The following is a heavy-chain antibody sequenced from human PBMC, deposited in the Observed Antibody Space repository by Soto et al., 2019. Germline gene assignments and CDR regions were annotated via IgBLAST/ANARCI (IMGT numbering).Heavy chain of an antibody. V-gene: IGHV4-34*01. J-gene: IGHJ6*02. CDR1: GGSLSGYY. D-gene: IGHD3-10*01. CDR3: ARVRYYYGSGSYYPEYSYGMDV. CDR2: INHSGNT. Sequence: SETLSLTCAVYGGSLSGYYWSWIRQPPGKALEWLGEINHSGNTNYNPSLKSRVTISVDTSKNQLFLNLSSVTAADTAVYYCARVRYYYGSGSYYPEYSYGMDVWGQGTTVTVSS.